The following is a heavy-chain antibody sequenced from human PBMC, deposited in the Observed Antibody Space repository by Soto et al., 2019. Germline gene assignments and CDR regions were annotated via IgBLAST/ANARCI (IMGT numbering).Heavy chain of an antibody. V-gene: IGHV4-30-4*01. CDR2: MFYVGAT. Sequence: QVQLQESGPGLVEPSQTLSLTCSVFGGSISSGDYYWSWIRQPPGKGLEWNGYMFYVGATYYNPSLKSRVTISVDTSKNQFPLKLNSVTAADTAVYHCARDVRFCSSPSCRGRNWFDPWGQGTLVTVTS. CDR3: ARDVRFCSSPSCRGRNWFDP. CDR1: GGSISSGDYY. D-gene: IGHD2-2*01. J-gene: IGHJ5*02.